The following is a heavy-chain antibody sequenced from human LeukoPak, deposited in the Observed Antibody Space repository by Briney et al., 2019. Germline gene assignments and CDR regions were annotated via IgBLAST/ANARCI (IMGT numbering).Heavy chain of an antibody. Sequence: RASETLSLTCSVSSVSIRSNYWSWVRQPPGKGLEWIEYIYYTGISKYSPSLKSRVTILIDTSRNQFSLKLSSVTAADTAVYYCARAKYCSSTSCRVFDYWGQGTLVTVSS. D-gene: IGHD2-2*01. CDR1: SVSIRSNY. CDR2: IYYTGIS. V-gene: IGHV4-59*01. J-gene: IGHJ4*02. CDR3: ARAKYCSSTSCRVFDY.